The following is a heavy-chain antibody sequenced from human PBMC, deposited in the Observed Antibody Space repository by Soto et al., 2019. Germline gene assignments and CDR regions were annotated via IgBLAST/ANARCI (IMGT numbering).Heavy chain of an antibody. CDR1: GGSISSYY. J-gene: IGHJ6*02. CDR3: ARDKATVTTFHYYYYGMDV. Sequence: SETLSLTCTVSGGSISSYYWSWIRQPPGKGLEWIGYIYYSGSTNYNPSLKSRVTISVDTSKNQFSLKLSSVTAADTAVYYCARDKATVTTFHYYYYGMDVWGQGTTVTV. D-gene: IGHD4-17*01. V-gene: IGHV4-59*01. CDR2: IYYSGST.